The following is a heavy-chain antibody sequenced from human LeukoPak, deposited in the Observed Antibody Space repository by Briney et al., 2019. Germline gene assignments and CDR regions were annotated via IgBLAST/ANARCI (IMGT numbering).Heavy chain of an antibody. J-gene: IGHJ4*02. CDR1: GFTFSSYA. Sequence: GGSLRLSCAASGFTFSSYAMSWVRQAPGKGLEWVPAISGSGGSTYYADSVKGRFTISRDNSKNTLYLQMNSLRAEDTAVYYCAKASASSAYSTYFDYWGQGTLVTVSS. D-gene: IGHD2-21*01. CDR2: ISGSGGST. CDR3: AKASASSAYSTYFDY. V-gene: IGHV3-23*01.